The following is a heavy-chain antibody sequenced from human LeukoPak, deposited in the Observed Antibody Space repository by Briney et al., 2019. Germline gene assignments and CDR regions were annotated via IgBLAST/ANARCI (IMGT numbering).Heavy chain of an antibody. CDR2: IYSGGGT. CDR1: GFTFSNYY. CDR3: AARWGYNGFDI. J-gene: IGHJ3*02. D-gene: IGHD5-18*01. Sequence: GGSLRLSCGASGFTFSNYYMTWVRQAPGKGLEWVSVIYSGGGTYYADSVKGRFTISRDKSKNTLYLQMNSLRAEDTALFYCAARWGYNGFDIWGQGTMVAVSS. V-gene: IGHV3-53*01.